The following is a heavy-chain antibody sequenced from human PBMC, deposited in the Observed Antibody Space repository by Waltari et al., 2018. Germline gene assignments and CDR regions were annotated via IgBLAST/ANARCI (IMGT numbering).Heavy chain of an antibody. J-gene: IGHJ5*02. CDR3: ARYFCSGGSCYIGGWFDP. CDR1: GYTFTSYD. Sequence: QVQLVQSGAEVQKPGASVKVSCKASGYTFTSYDIHCLRQATGHGLEWMGWMNPNSGNTGYAQKFQGRVTMTRNTSISTAYMELSSLRSEDTAVYYCARYFCSGGSCYIGGWFDPWGQGTLVTVSS. D-gene: IGHD2-15*01. CDR2: MNPNSGNT. V-gene: IGHV1-8*01.